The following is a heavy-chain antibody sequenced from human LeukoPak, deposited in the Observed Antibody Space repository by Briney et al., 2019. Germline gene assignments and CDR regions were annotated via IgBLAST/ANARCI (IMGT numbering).Heavy chain of an antibody. J-gene: IGHJ4*02. V-gene: IGHV3-21*01. CDR1: GFTFGSYG. CDR2: ISSSSSYI. D-gene: IGHD6-13*01. CDR3: TRAVAAADFSPGY. Sequence: GGSLRLSCAASGFTFGSYGMSWVRQAPGKGLEWVSCISSSSSYIYYADSVKGRFTISRDNAKNSVYLQMNSLRAEDTAVYYRTRAVAAADFSPGYWGQGTLVTVSS.